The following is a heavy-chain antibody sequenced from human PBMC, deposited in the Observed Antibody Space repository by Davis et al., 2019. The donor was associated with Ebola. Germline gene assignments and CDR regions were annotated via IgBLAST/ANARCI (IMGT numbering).Heavy chain of an antibody. V-gene: IGHV4-39*01. CDR3: ARQVGATDY. CDR1: GGSISSSSYY. J-gene: IGHJ4*02. D-gene: IGHD1-26*01. CDR2: IYYSGST. Sequence: SETLSLTCTVSGGSISSSSYYWGWIRQPPGKGLEWIGSIYYSGSTYYNPSLKSRVTIFVDTSKNQFSLKLSSVTAADTAVYYCARQVGATDYWGQGTLVTVSS.